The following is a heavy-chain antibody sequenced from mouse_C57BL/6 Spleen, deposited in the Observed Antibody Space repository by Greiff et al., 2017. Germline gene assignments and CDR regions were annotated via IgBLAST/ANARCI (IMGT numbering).Heavy chain of an antibody. Sequence: EVQLVESGEGLVKPGGSLKLSCAASGFTFSSYAMSWVRQTPEKRLEWVAYISSGGDYIYYADTVKGRFTISRDNARNTLYLQMSSLKSEDTAMYYCTREGDYYGSSYAMDYWGQGTSVTVSS. D-gene: IGHD1-1*01. CDR2: ISSGGDYI. CDR1: GFTFSSYA. J-gene: IGHJ4*01. V-gene: IGHV5-9-1*02. CDR3: TREGDYYGSSYAMDY.